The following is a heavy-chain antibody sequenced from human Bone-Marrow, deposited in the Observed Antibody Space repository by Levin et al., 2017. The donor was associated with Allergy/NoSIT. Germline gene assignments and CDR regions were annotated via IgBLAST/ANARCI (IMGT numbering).Heavy chain of an antibody. CDR1: GYSFSSYW. CDR3: ARHPDGGNGQYYLDF. D-gene: IGHD4-23*01. CDR2: IYPGDSDA. Sequence: PGESLKISCQGSGYSFSSYWIVWVRQKPGKGLEYMGIIYPGDSDAAYGPSFQGQVTISADKSISTAYLQWNNLKSSDTAMYYCARHPDGGNGQYYLDFWGQGTLVTVSS. V-gene: IGHV5-51*01. J-gene: IGHJ4*02.